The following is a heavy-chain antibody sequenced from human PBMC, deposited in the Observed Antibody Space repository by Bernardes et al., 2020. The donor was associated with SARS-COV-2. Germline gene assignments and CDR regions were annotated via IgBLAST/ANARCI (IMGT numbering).Heavy chain of an antibody. V-gene: IGHV3-23*01. CDR3: SKDCSTDSCDS. J-gene: IGHJ4*02. CDR2: ISGSGEGT. Sequence: GGSLRLSCAASGFTFSNFGMSWVRQAPGKGLEWMSTISGSGEGTHYADSVKGRFTVSRDNSKNTLYLQMNSLRVEDTAVYYCSKDCSTDSCDSWGQGTLVTVSS. CDR1: GFTFSNFG. D-gene: IGHD2-8*02.